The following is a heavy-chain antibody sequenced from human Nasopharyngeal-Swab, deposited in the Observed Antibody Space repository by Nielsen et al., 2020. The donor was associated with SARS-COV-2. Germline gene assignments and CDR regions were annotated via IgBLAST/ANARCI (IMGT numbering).Heavy chain of an antibody. V-gene: IGHV5-51*01. CDR3: ARLWECSSTSCYADLGWFDP. D-gene: IGHD2-2*01. CDR1: GYSFTSYW. Sequence: GESLKISCQGSGYSFTSYWIGWVRQMPGKGLEWMGIIYPGDSDTRYSPSFQGQVTISADKSISTAYLQWSSLKASDTAMYYCARLWECSSTSCYADLGWFDPWGQGTLVTVSS. CDR2: IYPGDSDT. J-gene: IGHJ5*02.